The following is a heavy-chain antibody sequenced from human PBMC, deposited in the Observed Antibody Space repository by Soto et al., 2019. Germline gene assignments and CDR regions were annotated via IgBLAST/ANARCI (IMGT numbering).Heavy chain of an antibody. Sequence: GGSLRLSCAASGFTFSSYAMSWVRQAPGKGLEWVSAISGSGGSTYYADSVKGRFTISRDNSKNTLYLQMNSLRAEDTAVYYCAKGTSSRGYYYYYMDVWGKGTTVTVSS. D-gene: IGHD2-2*01. CDR2: ISGSGGST. CDR3: AKGTSSRGYYYYYMDV. J-gene: IGHJ6*03. V-gene: IGHV3-23*01. CDR1: GFTFSSYA.